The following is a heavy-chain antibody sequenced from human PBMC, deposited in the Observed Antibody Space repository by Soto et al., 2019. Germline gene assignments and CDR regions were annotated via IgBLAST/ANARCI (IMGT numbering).Heavy chain of an antibody. D-gene: IGHD1-7*01. CDR1: GFTFSIND. CDR3: AKDHQTYNWDYLFDS. V-gene: IGHV3-30*18. J-gene: IGHJ4*02. Sequence: VGSLRLSCAAPGFTFSINDMHWVRQAPGRGLEWVAVISNDGNNKYYADSVKGRFTLSRDNSKNMVYLQMDSLRVEDTAVYFCAKDHQTYNWDYLFDSWGPGTLVTVSS. CDR2: ISNDGNNK.